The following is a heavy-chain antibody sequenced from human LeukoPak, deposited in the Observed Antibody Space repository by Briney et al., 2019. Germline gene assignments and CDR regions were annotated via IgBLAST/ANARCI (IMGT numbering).Heavy chain of an antibody. V-gene: IGHV1-24*01. CDR3: ATHRTTVITGLVY. J-gene: IGHJ4*02. CDR2: LDPADGET. D-gene: IGHD4-17*01. Sequence: ASVKVSCKVSGYTLTDLSTHWVRQAPGKGLEWMGGLDPADGETIYAQKFQGRVTMTEDTSTDTAYMELNSLRPEDTAVYYCATHRTTVITGLVYWGQGTLVSVSS. CDR1: GYTLTDLS.